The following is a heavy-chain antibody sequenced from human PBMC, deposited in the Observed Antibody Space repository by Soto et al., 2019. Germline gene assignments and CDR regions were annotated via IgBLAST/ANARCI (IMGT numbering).Heavy chain of an antibody. CDR1: GGAIISYY. D-gene: IGHD3-3*01. CDR2: IYYSGST. V-gene: IGHV4-59*01. J-gene: IGHJ6*02. CDR3: ARVRITIFGVVPIPSFMDV. Sequence: PSETLSLTCTVSGGAIISYYWIWIRHPPGKGLEWIGYIYYSGSTNYNPSLKSRVTISVDTSKNQFSLKLSSVTAADTAVYYCARVRITIFGVVPIPSFMDVWGQGTTVTVSS.